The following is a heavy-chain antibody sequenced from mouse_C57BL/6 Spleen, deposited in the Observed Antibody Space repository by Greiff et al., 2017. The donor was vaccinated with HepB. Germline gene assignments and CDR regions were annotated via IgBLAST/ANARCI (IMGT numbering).Heavy chain of an antibody. D-gene: IGHD2-2*01. CDR3: AREGWLRPYAMDY. J-gene: IGHJ4*01. Sequence: EVHLVESGGGLVKPGGSLKLSCAASGFTFSSYAMSWVRQTPEKRLEWVATISDGGSYTYYPDNVKGRFTISRDNAKNNLYLQMSHLKSEDTAMYDCAREGWLRPYAMDYWGQGTSVTVSS. V-gene: IGHV5-4*01. CDR2: ISDGGSYT. CDR1: GFTFSSYA.